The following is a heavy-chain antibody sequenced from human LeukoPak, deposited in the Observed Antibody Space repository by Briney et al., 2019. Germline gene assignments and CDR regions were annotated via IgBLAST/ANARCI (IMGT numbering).Heavy chain of an antibody. CDR1: GFTFSSYA. D-gene: IGHD6-13*01. CDR3: AKFGREGAAVIWRAYYFDY. Sequence: PGGSLRLSCAASGFTFSSYAMSWVRQAPGKGLEWVSAISGSGGSTYYADSVKGRFTISRDNSKNTLYLQMNSLRAEDMAVYYCAKFGREGAAVIWRAYYFDYWGQGTLVTVSS. CDR2: ISGSGGST. J-gene: IGHJ4*02. V-gene: IGHV3-23*01.